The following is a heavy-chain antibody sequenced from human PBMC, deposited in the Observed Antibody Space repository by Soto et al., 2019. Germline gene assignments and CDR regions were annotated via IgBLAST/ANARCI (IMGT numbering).Heavy chain of an antibody. D-gene: IGHD1-20*01. CDR2: IGPDGSNI. V-gene: IGHV3-74*01. Sequence: GSLRLSCAASGFTFSRYAMTWVRQAPGKGLVGVSHIGPDGSNIWEADSVQGRFTISRDSARNRLYLQMNSLRDEDTAIYYCVRDNNWSFDYWGQGILVTVSS. CDR1: GFTFSRYA. CDR3: VRDNNWSFDY. J-gene: IGHJ4*02.